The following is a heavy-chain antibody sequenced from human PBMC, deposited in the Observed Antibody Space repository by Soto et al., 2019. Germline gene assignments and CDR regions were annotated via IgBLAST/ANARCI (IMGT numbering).Heavy chain of an antibody. D-gene: IGHD2-2*01. V-gene: IGHV2-5*01. CDR3: AHHTITPATNWFNP. CDR2: IYWNDDK. CDR1: GFSLTTSGVG. Sequence: SGPTLVNPTQTLTLTCTFSGFSLTTSGVGVGWIRQPPGKALEWLALIYWNDDKRYSPSLRGRLTITKDTSKNQVVLAMTNMDPVDTATYYCAHHTITPATNWFNPWCLGTLVTVSS. J-gene: IGHJ5*02.